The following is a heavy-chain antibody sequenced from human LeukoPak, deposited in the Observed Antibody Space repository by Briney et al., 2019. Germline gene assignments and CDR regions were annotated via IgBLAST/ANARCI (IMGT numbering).Heavy chain of an antibody. Sequence: ASVKVSCKASGGTFTSYDINWVRQATGQGLEWVGWMNPKSGNTGYAQKFQGRVTMTRNTSISTAYVELSSLRSEDTAVYYCARGLKDYVWGSYRPWGQGTLVTVSS. J-gene: IGHJ5*02. D-gene: IGHD3-16*02. CDR3: ARGLKDYVWGSYRP. V-gene: IGHV1-8*01. CDR2: MNPKSGNT. CDR1: GGTFTSYD.